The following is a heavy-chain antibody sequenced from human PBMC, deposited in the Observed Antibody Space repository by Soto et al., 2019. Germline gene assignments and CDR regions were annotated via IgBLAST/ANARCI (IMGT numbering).Heavy chain of an antibody. J-gene: IGHJ4*02. CDR3: ARAYGAGSVDF. CDR2: VNPNTGNT. CDR1: GYTFRSYD. V-gene: IGHV1-8*01. D-gene: IGHD3-10*01. Sequence: QVQLVQSGAEVKKPGASVKVSCTGSGYTFRSYDIHWVRKATGQGLEWMGWVNPNTGNTGYAQKFQGRVTMTRDMSKSSAYMEVNSLTAEDTAIYYAARAYGAGSVDFWGQGTLVSVSS.